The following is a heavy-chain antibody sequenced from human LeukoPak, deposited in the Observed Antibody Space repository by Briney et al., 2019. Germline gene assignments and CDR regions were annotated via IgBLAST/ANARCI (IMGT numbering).Heavy chain of an antibody. V-gene: IGHV4-39*01. CDR1: GGSISSSSYY. J-gene: IGHJ4*02. CDR3: ASPPTVTTRPVVGHFDY. Sequence: SETLSLTCTVSGGSISSSSYYWGWIRQPPGKGLEWIGSIYYSGSTYYNPSLKSRVTISVDTSKNQFSLKLSSVTAADTAVYYCASPPTVTTRPVVGHFDYWGQGTLVTVSS. CDR2: IYYSGST. D-gene: IGHD4-17*01.